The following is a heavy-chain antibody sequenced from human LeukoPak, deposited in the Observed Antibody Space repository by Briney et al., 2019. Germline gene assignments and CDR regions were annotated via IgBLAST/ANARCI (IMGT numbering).Heavy chain of an antibody. CDR3: AKSYSSGPDAFDI. J-gene: IGHJ3*02. Sequence: PGGSLRLSCAASGFTSSSYAMNWVRQAPGKGLEWVSGISGSGGSTYYADSVKGRFTISRDNSKNTLYLQINSLRAEDTAAYYCAKSYSSGPDAFDIWGQGTMVTVSS. D-gene: IGHD6-19*01. V-gene: IGHV3-23*01. CDR1: GFTSSSYA. CDR2: ISGSGGST.